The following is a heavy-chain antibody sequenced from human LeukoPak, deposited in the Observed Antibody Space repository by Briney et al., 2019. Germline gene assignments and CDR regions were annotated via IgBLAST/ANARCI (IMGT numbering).Heavy chain of an antibody. CDR1: GYTFTSYG. D-gene: IGHD3-3*01. CDR2: ISAYNGNT. Sequence: ASVKVSCKASGYTFTSYGISWVRQAPGQGLEWMGWISAYNGNTNYAQKLQGRVTMTTDTSTSTAYMELRSLRSDDTAVYYCASSDSPVLRFLEWPENFDCWGQGTLVTVSS. V-gene: IGHV1-18*01. J-gene: IGHJ4*02. CDR3: ASSDSPVLRFLEWPENFDC.